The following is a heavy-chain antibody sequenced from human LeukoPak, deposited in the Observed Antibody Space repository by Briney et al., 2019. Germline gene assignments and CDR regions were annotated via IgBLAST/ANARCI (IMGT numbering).Heavy chain of an antibody. CDR2: ISSSSSSYI. Sequence: GGSLRLSCAASGFTFSSYSMNWVRQAPGKGLEWVSSISSSSSSYIYYADSVKGRFTISRDNAKNSLYLQMNSLRAEDTAVYYCARDGSSSSPGRYFDYWGQGTLVTVSS. D-gene: IGHD6-6*01. CDR1: GFTFSSYS. V-gene: IGHV3-21*01. J-gene: IGHJ4*02. CDR3: ARDGSSSSPGRYFDY.